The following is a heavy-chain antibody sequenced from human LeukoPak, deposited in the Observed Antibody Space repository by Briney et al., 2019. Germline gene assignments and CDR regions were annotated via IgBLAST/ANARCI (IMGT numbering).Heavy chain of an antibody. CDR1: GYTFTGYY. D-gene: IGHD3-22*01. V-gene: IGHV1-2*02. CDR2: INPNSGGT. Sequence: ASVTVSCKASGYTFTGYYMHWVRQAPGQGLEWMGWINPNSGGTNYAQKFQGRVTMTRDTSISTAYMELSRLRSDDTAVYYCASELAAWYYYDSSGYQTDYWGQGTLVTVSS. J-gene: IGHJ4*02. CDR3: ASELAAWYYYDSSGYQTDY.